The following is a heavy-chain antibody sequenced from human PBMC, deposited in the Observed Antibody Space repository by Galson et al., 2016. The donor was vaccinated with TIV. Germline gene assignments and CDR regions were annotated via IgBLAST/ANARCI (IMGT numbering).Heavy chain of an antibody. CDR3: ARDGSWSGDPIYGGTRPDF. Sequence: SLRLSCATSGFTFSNYGMYWVRQAPGKGLEWVALIWYDGNAKFYADSVKGRFTISRDPSRDTLYLQMNSLSAEDTALYYCARDGSWSGDPIYGGTRPDFWGRGTLVTVSS. CDR1: GFTFSNYG. V-gene: IGHV3-33*07. CDR2: IWYDGNAK. D-gene: IGHD3-10*01. J-gene: IGHJ4*02.